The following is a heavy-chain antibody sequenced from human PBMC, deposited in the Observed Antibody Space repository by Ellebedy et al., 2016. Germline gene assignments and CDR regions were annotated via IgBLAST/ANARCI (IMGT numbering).Heavy chain of an antibody. CDR1: GFTFSIYA. V-gene: IGHV3-30-3*01. CDR3: ARVVHSYGYYYYGMDV. Sequence: GESLKISXAASGFTFSIYAVHWVRQAPGKGLEWVAVMSYDGDKKYYSDSVRGRFTISRDNANNTQYLEMNSLRPDDTAVYYCARVVHSYGYYYYGMDVWGRGTTVTVSS. D-gene: IGHD5-18*01. J-gene: IGHJ6*02. CDR2: MSYDGDKK.